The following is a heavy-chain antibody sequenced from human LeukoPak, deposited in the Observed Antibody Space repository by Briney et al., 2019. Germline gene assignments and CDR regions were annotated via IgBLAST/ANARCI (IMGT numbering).Heavy chain of an antibody. CDR2: ISSSSSYI. CDR1: GFTFSNYS. V-gene: IGHV3-21*01. J-gene: IGHJ3*02. D-gene: IGHD3-16*01. CDR3: ASLGVAANDAFDI. Sequence: PGGSLRLSCAASGFTFSNYSMNWVRQAPGKGLEWVSSISSSSSYIYYADSVKGRFTISRDNAKNSLYLQMNSLRAEDTAVYYCASLGVAANDAFDIWGQGTMVTVSS.